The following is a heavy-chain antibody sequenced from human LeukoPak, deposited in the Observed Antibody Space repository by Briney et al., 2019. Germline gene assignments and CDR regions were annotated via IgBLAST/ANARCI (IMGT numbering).Heavy chain of an antibody. CDR2: ISYDGSNQ. CDR3: AKCISGAVGIFDS. J-gene: IGHJ4*02. Sequence: GSLRLSCAASGFSFRSFGMHWVRQAPGKGLQWVAEISYDGSNQYYVDSVKGRFTISRDNSKNTLYLQMNSLRGEDTAVYYCAKCISGAVGIFDSWGQGTPVTVSS. CDR1: GFSFRSFG. V-gene: IGHV3-30*18. D-gene: IGHD4-23*01.